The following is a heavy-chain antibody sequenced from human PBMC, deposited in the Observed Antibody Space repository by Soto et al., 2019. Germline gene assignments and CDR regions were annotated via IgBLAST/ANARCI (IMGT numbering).Heavy chain of an antibody. V-gene: IGHV1-69*01. D-gene: IGHD5-12*01. J-gene: IGHJ3*02. Sequence: QVQLVQSGAEVKKPGSSVKVSCKASGGTFSSYAISWVRQAPGQGLEWMGGIIPIFGTANYAQKFQGRVTITADESTSKAYMELSSLRSEDTAVYYCAREKQMATIGIDAFDIWGQGTMVTVSS. CDR3: AREKQMATIGIDAFDI. CDR2: IIPIFGTA. CDR1: GGTFSSYA.